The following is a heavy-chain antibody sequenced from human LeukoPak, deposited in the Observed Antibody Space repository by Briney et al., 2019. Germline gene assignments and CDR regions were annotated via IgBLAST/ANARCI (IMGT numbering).Heavy chain of an antibody. CDR1: EVTFRNNW. J-gene: IGHJ6*02. CDR3: ARDHLWAAAEKGGMDV. Sequence: PGGSLRLSCEVSEVTFRNNWMTWIRQAPGKGLEWVANIKEDGSEKYYVDSVKGRFTISRDNAKNSLYLQMNSLRAEDTAVYYCARDHLWAAAEKGGMDVWGQGTTVTVSS. D-gene: IGHD6-13*01. CDR2: IKEDGSEK. V-gene: IGHV3-7*05.